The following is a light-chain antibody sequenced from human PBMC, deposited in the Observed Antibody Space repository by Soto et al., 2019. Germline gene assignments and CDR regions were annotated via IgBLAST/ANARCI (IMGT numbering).Light chain of an antibody. CDR1: QSVNGNY. J-gene: IGKJ2*01. V-gene: IGKV3-20*01. Sequence: EIVLTQSPGTLSLSPGERATLSCRASQSVNGNYLTWYQQKPGQAPRLLIYGASSRATGIPDRFSGSGSGTDFTLTISRLEPEDFAVYYCQQYGSSPVTFGQGTKLEIK. CDR3: QQYGSSPVT. CDR2: GAS.